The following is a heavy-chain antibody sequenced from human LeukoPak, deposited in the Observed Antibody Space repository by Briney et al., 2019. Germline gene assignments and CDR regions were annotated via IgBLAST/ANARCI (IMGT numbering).Heavy chain of an antibody. CDR1: GYTFTSHY. J-gene: IGHJ5*02. D-gene: IGHD6-13*01. Sequence: ASVKVSCKASGYTFTSHYIHWVRQAPGQGLEWMGWISAYNGNTNYAQKLQGRVTMTTDTSTSTAYMELRSLRSDDTAVYYCARASQQQLPYAWFDPWGQVTLVTVSS. V-gene: IGHV1-18*04. CDR2: ISAYNGNT. CDR3: ARASQQQLPYAWFDP.